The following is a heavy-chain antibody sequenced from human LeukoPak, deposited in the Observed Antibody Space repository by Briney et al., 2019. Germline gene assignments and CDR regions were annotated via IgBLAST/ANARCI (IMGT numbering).Heavy chain of an antibody. CDR1: GFTFSSYA. J-gene: IGHJ4*02. V-gene: IGHV3-30-3*01. CDR2: ISYDGSNK. Sequence: PGGSLRLSCAASGFTFSSYAMHWVRQAPGKGLEWVAVISYDGSNKYYADSVKGRFTISRDNSKNTLYLQMNSLRAEDTAVYYCARGGFRRDGYNYGYWGQGTLVTVSS. D-gene: IGHD5-24*01. CDR3: ARGGFRRDGYNYGY.